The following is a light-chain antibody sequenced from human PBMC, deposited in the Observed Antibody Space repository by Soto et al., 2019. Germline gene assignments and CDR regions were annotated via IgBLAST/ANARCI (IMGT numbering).Light chain of an antibody. J-gene: IGKJ2*01. CDR3: QQYNNWPPVT. CDR1: QSVSNN. Sequence: EVVITQSPATLSVSPGERATLSCRASQSVSNNLAWYQQKPGQTPRLLIYGASTRATGIPVRFSGSGSGTEFTLTISSPQSEDFAVYYCQQYNNWPPVTFGQGTKLEIK. CDR2: GAS. V-gene: IGKV3-15*01.